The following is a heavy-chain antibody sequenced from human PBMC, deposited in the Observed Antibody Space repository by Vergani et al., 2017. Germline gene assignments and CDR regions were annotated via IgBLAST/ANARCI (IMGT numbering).Heavy chain of an antibody. CDR2: IQYDGSNK. D-gene: IGHD3-10*01. CDR1: GFTFSNYG. Sequence: QVQLVESGGGVVQPGGSLRLSCAASGFTFSNYGMHWVRQAPGKGLEWVAFIQYDGSNKYYPDSVKGRFTISRDNSKNTLYLQMNSLRTEDTAVYYCAKGNDIVRGVASGFDPWGQGTLVTVSS. V-gene: IGHV3-30*02. CDR3: AKGNDIVRGVASGFDP. J-gene: IGHJ5*02.